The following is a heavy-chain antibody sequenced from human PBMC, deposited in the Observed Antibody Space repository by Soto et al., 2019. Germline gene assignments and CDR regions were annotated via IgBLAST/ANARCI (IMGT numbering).Heavy chain of an antibody. CDR1: GFTFSTYW. Sequence: PGGSLRLSCAASGFTFSTYWMHWVRQAPGEGLVWVSRINSDGSDTTYADSVKGRFTISRDNAKNTLYLQMSSLRAEDTAVYYCVSVHYYDSSGYFDFDYWGQGTLVTVSS. D-gene: IGHD3-22*01. V-gene: IGHV3-74*01. CDR3: VSVHYYDSSGYFDFDY. J-gene: IGHJ4*02. CDR2: INSDGSDT.